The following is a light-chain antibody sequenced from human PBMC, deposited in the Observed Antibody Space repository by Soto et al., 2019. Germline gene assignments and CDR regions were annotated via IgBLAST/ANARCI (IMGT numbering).Light chain of an antibody. J-gene: IGKJ4*01. Sequence: DIELTQSPSSLSASVGDRVTITCRASQGFSNYLAWYQQKPGKVPKLLIYAASTLQSGVPSRFSGSGSGTDFTLTISSLQPEDVATYYCQKYNSAPALTFGGGTKVDIK. V-gene: IGKV1-27*01. CDR3: QKYNSAPALT. CDR2: AAS. CDR1: QGFSNY.